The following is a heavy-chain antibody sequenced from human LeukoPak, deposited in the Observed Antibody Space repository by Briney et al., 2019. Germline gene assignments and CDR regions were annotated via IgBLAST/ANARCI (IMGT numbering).Heavy chain of an antibody. CDR3: ARQPMIREVNVFDS. CDR2: ISSTGSSI. D-gene: IGHD3-10*01. J-gene: IGHJ4*02. Sequence: GGSLRLSCAASGFTFGDFYMTWIRQAPGKGPEWVSFISSTGSSIYYADSVKGRFTISRDNDENSLFLHMTSLRVEDTAVYYCARQPMIREVNVFDSWGQGTLAIVSS. V-gene: IGHV3-11*01. CDR1: GFTFGDFY.